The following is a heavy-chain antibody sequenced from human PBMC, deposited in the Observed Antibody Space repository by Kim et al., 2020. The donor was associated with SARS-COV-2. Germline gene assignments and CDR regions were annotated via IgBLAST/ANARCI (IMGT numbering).Heavy chain of an antibody. J-gene: IGHJ4*02. V-gene: IGHV3-30*18. D-gene: IGHD5-18*01. CDR2: ISYDGSNK. CDR1: GFTFSSYG. CDR3: AKDRRYSGYSLSPFDY. Sequence: GGSLRLSCAASGFTFSSYGMHWVRQAPGKGLEWVAVISYDGSNKYYADSVKGRFTISRDNSKNTLYLQMNSLRAEDTAVYYCAKDRRYSGYSLSPFDYWGQGTLVTVSS.